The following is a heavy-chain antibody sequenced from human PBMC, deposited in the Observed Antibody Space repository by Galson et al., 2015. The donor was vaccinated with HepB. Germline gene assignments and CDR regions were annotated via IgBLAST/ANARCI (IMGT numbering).Heavy chain of an antibody. D-gene: IGHD6-13*01. CDR3: AKDRDVYSSSWFSYYGMDV. J-gene: IGHJ6*02. Sequence: SLRLSCAASGFTFSSYAMSWVRQAPGKGLEWVSAISGSGGSTYYADSVKGRFTISRDNSKNTLYLQMNSLRAEDTAVYYCAKDRDVYSSSWFSYYGMDVWGQGTTVTVSS. CDR1: GFTFSSYA. CDR2: ISGSGGST. V-gene: IGHV3-23*01.